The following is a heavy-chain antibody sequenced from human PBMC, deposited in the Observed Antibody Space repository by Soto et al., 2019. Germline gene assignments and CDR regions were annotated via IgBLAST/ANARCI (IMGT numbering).Heavy chain of an antibody. V-gene: IGHV1-69*13. J-gene: IGHJ4*02. CDR1: GGTFSSYA. D-gene: IGHD3-9*01. CDR3: ARDSRHYDILTGYPTDDY. Sequence: GASVKVSCKASGGTFSSYAISWVRQAPGQGLEWMGGIIPIFGTANYAQKFQGRVTITADESTSTAYMELSSLRSEDTAVYYCARDSRHYDILTGYPTDDYWGQGTLATVSS. CDR2: IIPIFGTA.